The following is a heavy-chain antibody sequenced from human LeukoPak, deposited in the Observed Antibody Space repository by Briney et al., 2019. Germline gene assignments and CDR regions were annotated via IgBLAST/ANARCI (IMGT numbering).Heavy chain of an antibody. CDR1: GGTFSSYA. CDR2: ISAYNGNT. V-gene: IGHV1-18*01. J-gene: IGHJ4*02. CDR3: ARVSPLDYYDSSGYYDY. Sequence: ASVKVSCKASGGTFSSYAISWVRQAPGQGLEWMGWISAYNGNTNYAQKLQGRITMTTDTSTSTAYMELRSLRSDDTAVYYCARVSPLDYYDSSGYYDYWGQGTLVTVSS. D-gene: IGHD3-22*01.